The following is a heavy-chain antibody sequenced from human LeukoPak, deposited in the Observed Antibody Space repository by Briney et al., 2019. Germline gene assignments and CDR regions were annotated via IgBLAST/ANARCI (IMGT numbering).Heavy chain of an antibody. V-gene: IGHV3-53*01. D-gene: IGHD3-22*01. CDR2: ISSGGST. Sequence: GGSLRLSCAASGFTFSNAWMSWVRQAPGKGLEWVSVISSGGSTYYADSVKGRFTVSRDNSKNTVYLQMNSLRAEDTAVYFCAREGIDYYDKSGYVYWGQGTLVTVSS. CDR3: AREGIDYYDKSGYVY. CDR1: GFTFSNAW. J-gene: IGHJ4*02.